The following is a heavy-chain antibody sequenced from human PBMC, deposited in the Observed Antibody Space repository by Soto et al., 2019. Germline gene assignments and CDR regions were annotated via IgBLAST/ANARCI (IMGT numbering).Heavy chain of an antibody. CDR3: ASGGGKTYYYDSSGYVDAFDI. V-gene: IGHV1-69*13. J-gene: IGHJ3*02. D-gene: IGHD3-22*01. Sequence: SVKVSCKVSGGAFSSYAISWVRQAPGQGLEWMGGIIPIFGTANYAQKFQGRVTITADESTSTAYMELSSLRSEDTAVYYCASGGGKTYYYDSSGYVDAFDIWGQGTMVTVSS. CDR1: GGAFSSYA. CDR2: IIPIFGTA.